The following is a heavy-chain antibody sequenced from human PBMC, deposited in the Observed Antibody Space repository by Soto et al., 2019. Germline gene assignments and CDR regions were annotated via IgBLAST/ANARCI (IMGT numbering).Heavy chain of an antibody. J-gene: IGHJ5*02. CDR3: ARHGEDGPTQLRLNWFEP. CDR2: IYPGDSDT. CDR1: GYNFPDYW. Sequence: PGESLKISCKGLGYNFPDYWIAWARQMPGKGLEYMGIIYPGDSDTRYSPSFQCQVTISADKSISTAYLQWNSLEASDTAMYYCARHGEDGPTQLRLNWFEPWGQGTLVTVSS. V-gene: IGHV5-51*01. D-gene: IGHD2-21*01.